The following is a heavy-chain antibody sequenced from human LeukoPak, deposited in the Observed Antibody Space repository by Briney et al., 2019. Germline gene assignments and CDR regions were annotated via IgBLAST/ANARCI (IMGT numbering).Heavy chain of an antibody. J-gene: IGHJ4*02. V-gene: IGHV3-7*01. CDR1: GFAFSSYW. D-gene: IGHD4-11*01. CDR3: ANQAYSQFDY. Sequence: PGGSLRLSCVASGFAFSSYWMSWVRQAPGRGLELVANISPDGSGKYCVDSVKGRFAISRDNAKRSLYLQMNSLRAEDTAVYYCANQAYSQFDYWGQGTLVIVSS. CDR2: ISPDGSGK.